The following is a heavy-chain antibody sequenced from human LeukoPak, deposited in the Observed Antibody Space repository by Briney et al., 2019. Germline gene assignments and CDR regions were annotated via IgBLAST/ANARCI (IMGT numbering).Heavy chain of an antibody. V-gene: IGHV3-30*18. Sequence: PGGSLRLSCAASGFTFSSYAMHWVRQAPGKVLEWVTIISYDGINKYYADSVKGRFTISRDNSKNTLYPQMNSLRAEDTAVYYCAKNRADSSSWYFDYWGQGTLVTVSS. J-gene: IGHJ4*02. D-gene: IGHD6-13*01. CDR3: AKNRADSSSWYFDY. CDR2: ISYDGINK. CDR1: GFTFSSYA.